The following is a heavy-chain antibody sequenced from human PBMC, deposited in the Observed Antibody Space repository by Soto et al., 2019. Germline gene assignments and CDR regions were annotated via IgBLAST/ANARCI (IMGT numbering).Heavy chain of an antibody. J-gene: IGHJ6*02. CDR3: ARSSPVGNPAGVYYGMDV. CDR1: GGTFSSYT. V-gene: IGHV1-69*02. Sequence: QVQLVQSGAEVKKPGSSVKVSCKASGGTFSSYTISWVRQAPGQGLEWLGRIIPILGIANYAQKFQGRVTITADKSTSTAYMELSSLRSEDTAVYYCARSSPVGNPAGVYYGMDVWGQGTTVTVSS. D-gene: IGHD1-26*01. CDR2: IIPILGIA.